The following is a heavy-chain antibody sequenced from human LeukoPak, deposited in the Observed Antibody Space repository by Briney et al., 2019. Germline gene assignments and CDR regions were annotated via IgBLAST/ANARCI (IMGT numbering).Heavy chain of an antibody. V-gene: IGHV1-18*01. D-gene: IGHD3-22*01. CDR3: ARGPPSRRNYDSSGYYSYYFDY. CDR1: GYTFASYG. J-gene: IGHJ4*02. CDR2: ISAYNGNT. Sequence: ASVKVSCKASGYTFASYGISWVRQAPGQGLEWMGWISAYNGNTKYAQKFQGRVTMTTDTSTSTAYMELRSLRSDETAVYYCARGPPSRRNYDSSGYYSYYFDYWGQGTLVTVSS.